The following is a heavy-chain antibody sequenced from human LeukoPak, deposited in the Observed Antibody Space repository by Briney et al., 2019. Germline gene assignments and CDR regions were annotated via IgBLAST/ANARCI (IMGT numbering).Heavy chain of an antibody. Sequence: GGSLRLSCAASGFPFSAYSMNWVRQAPRKGLEWVSSISGSSSYTFYADSVKGRFTISRDNAKNSLYLQMNSLRAEDTVVYYCAKAYYDSSGYSYYFDYWGQGTLVTVSS. V-gene: IGHV3-21*01. D-gene: IGHD3-22*01. CDR3: AKAYYDSSGYSYYFDY. J-gene: IGHJ4*02. CDR2: ISGSSSYT. CDR1: GFPFSAYS.